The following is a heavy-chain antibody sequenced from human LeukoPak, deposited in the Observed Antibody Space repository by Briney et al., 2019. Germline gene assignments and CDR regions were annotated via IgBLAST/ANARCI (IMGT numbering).Heavy chain of an antibody. CDR1: GFTFSSYS. V-gene: IGHV3-21*01. CDR3: ARDLTYGDYGGFDY. CDR2: ISSSSSYI. D-gene: IGHD4-17*01. Sequence: GGSLRLSCAASGFTFSSYSMNWVRQAPGKGLEWVSSISSSSSYIYYADSVKGRFTISRDNAKNSLYLQMNSLRAEDTAVYYCARDLTYGDYGGFDYWGQGTLVTISS. J-gene: IGHJ4*02.